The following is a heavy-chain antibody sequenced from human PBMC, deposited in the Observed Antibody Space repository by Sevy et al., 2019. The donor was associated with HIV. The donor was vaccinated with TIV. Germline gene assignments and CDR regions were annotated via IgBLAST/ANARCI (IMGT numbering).Heavy chain of an antibody. CDR3: ARDRIFAVGFNGMDV. J-gene: IGHJ6*02. Sequence: SETLSLTCTVSGGSVSSGDHYWGWVRQPPGKGLEWIGYIHYSGNTNYNPSLKSRVTISVDTSKEQFSLKLSSVTAADTAEYYCARDRIFAVGFNGMDVWGQGTTVTVSS. D-gene: IGHD3-3*02. V-gene: IGHV4-61*08. CDR1: GGSVSSGDHY. CDR2: IHYSGNT.